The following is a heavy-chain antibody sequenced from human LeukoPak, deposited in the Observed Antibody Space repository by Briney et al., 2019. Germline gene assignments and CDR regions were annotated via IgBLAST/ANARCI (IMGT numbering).Heavy chain of an antibody. CDR3: ARSGVQWQWLLTYDAFDI. J-gene: IGHJ3*02. CDR1: GFTFSNYA. D-gene: IGHD6-19*01. V-gene: IGHV3-30-3*01. Sequence: GGSLRLSCAASGFTFSNYAMHWVRQAPGKGLEWVAPISYDKNNKYYADSVKGRFTISRDNSKNTLFVQMNSLRTEDTAVYYCARSGVQWQWLLTYDAFDIWGQGTMVAVSS. CDR2: ISYDKNNK.